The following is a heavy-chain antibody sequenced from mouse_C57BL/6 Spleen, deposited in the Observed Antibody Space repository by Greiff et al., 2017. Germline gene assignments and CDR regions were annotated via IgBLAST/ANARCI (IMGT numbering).Heavy chain of an antibody. CDR3: TTVVAH. D-gene: IGHD1-1*01. V-gene: IGHV1-15*01. Sequence: QVQLQQSGAELVRPGASVTLSCKASGYTFTDYEMHWVKQTPVHGLEWIGAIDPETGGTAYKQKFKGKAILAADTSSSPAYMELRSLTSEDSAVYYCTTVVAHWGQGTTLTVAS. CDR2: IDPETGGT. CDR1: GYTFTDYE. J-gene: IGHJ2*01.